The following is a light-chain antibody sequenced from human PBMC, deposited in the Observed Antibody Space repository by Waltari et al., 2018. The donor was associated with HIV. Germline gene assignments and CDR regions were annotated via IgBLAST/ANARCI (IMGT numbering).Light chain of an antibody. CDR3: QQYGNSPPYT. CDR1: QSVSSGY. CDR2: GAS. J-gene: IGKJ2*01. Sequence: EIVLTQSPGTLSLSPGERATLSCRASQSVSSGYLAWYQQKPGQAPRVLIYGASSRATGIPDRFSGSVSVTDFTLTISRLEPEDFAVYYCQQYGNSPPYTFGQGTKLEIK. V-gene: IGKV3-20*01.